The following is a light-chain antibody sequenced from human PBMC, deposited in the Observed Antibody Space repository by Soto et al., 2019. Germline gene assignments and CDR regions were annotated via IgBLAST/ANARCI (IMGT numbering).Light chain of an antibody. J-gene: IGKJ1*01. Sequence: EIVMTQSPATLSVSPGERVTLSCRASQSVSSNLAWYQQNPGQAPRLLIYGASTRATGIPARFSGSGSGTEFTLTISSLQSEDFAVYYCHQYNNWWTFGQGTKVEIK. CDR1: QSVSSN. CDR2: GAS. V-gene: IGKV3-15*01. CDR3: HQYNNWWT.